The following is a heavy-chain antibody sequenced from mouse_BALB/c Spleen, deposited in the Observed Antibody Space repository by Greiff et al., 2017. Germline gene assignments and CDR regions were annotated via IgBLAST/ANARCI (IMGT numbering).Heavy chain of an antibody. V-gene: IGHV2-9*02. Sequence: QVQLKQSGPGLVAPSQTLSITCTVSGFSFTSYGVHWVRQPPGKGLEWLGVIWAGGSTNYNSALMSRLAISKDNSKSQVFLKMNSLQTDDTAMYSCARESTMITTVFAYWGQETLVTVSA. CDR2: IWAGGST. D-gene: IGHD2-4*01. CDR3: ARESTMITTVFAY. J-gene: IGHJ3*01. CDR1: GFSFTSYG.